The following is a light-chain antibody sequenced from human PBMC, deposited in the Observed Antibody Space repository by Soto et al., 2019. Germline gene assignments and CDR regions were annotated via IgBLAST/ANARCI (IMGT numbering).Light chain of an antibody. J-gene: IGLJ1*01. Sequence: QSVLTQPPSASASLGASVTLTCTLSSGYSNYKVDWYQQRPGKGPRFVMRVGTGGIVGSKGDGIPDRFSVLGSGLNRYLTIKNIQEDDYSDYHCGSDHGSGSNHVFGTGTKLTVL. CDR3: GSDHGSGSNHV. V-gene: IGLV9-49*01. CDR1: SGYSNYK. CDR2: VGTGGIVG.